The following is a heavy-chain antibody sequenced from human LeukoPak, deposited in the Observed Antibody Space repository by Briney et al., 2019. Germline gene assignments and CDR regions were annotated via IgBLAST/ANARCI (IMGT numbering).Heavy chain of an antibody. Sequence: GGSLRLPCAASGFTFSSYRMNWFRQAPGKGLEWVSYISSSSSTIYYADSVKGRFTISRDNAKNSLYLQMNSLRAEDTAVYYCAKGMLRGIAAAAFAFDIWGQGTMVTVSS. J-gene: IGHJ3*02. V-gene: IGHV3-48*01. CDR2: ISSSSSTI. CDR3: AKGMLRGIAAAAFAFDI. CDR1: GFTFSSYR. D-gene: IGHD6-13*01.